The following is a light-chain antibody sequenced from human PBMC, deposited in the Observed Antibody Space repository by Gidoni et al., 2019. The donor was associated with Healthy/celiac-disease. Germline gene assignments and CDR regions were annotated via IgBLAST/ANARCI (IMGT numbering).Light chain of an antibody. CDR3: CSYAGSYTLV. J-gene: IGLJ2*01. CDR1: SSDVGGYNY. CDR2: DVS. Sequence: QSALTQPRSVSGSPGQSAPISCTGTSSDVGGYNYVSWYQQHPGQAPKLMIYDVSKRPSGVPDRFSGSKSGNTAPLTISGLQAEDEADYYCCSYAGSYTLVFGGGTKLTVL. V-gene: IGLV2-11*01.